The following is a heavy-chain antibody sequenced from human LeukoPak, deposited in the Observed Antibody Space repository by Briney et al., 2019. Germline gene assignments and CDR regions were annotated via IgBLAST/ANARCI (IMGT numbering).Heavy chain of an antibody. V-gene: IGHV4-34*01. J-gene: IGHJ4*02. Sequence: SETLSLTCAVYGGSFSGYYWSWIRQPPGKGLEWIGEINHSGSTNYNPSLKSRVTISVDTSQNQFSLKLRSVTAADTAVYYCARGPPRYTSYWGQGALVIVSS. CDR3: ARGPPRYTSY. CDR2: INHSGST. D-gene: IGHD5-18*01. CDR1: GGSFSGYY.